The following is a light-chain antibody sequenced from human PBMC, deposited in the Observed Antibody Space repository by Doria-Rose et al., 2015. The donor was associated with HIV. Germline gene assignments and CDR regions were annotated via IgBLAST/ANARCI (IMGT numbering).Light chain of an antibody. J-gene: IGKJ1*01. V-gene: IGKV3-20*01. CDR2: DGS. Sequence: EIVMTQSPGTLSLSPGERATLSCRASQSFSSTYLAWYQQKPGQAPSLLIYDGSTRVTGIPDRFSASGSGTDFTLTINRLEPEDFALYYCRQYGTPWTFGLGTKVEI. CDR3: RQYGTPWT. CDR1: QSFSSTY.